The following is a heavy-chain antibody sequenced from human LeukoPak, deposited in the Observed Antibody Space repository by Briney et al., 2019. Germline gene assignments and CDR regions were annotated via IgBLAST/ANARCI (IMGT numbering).Heavy chain of an antibody. CDR3: ARAKRGYYYYYMDV. CDR1: GFTVSSNY. V-gene: IGHV3-53*01. D-gene: IGHD3-10*01. J-gene: IGHJ6*03. CDR2: IYSGGST. Sequence: PGGSLRLSCAASGFTVSSNYMSWVRQAPGKGLEWVSVIYSGGSTYYADSVKGRFTISRDNSKNTLYLQMNSLRAEDTAVYYCARAKRGYYYYYMDVWGKGTTVTISS.